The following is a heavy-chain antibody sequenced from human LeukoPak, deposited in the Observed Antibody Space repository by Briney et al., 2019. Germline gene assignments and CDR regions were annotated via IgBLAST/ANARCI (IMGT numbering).Heavy chain of an antibody. CDR2: IKQDGSEK. Sequence: LGGSLRLSCAASGFTFSNYWMNWVRQAPGKGLEWVANIKQDGSEKYYVDSVKGRFTISRDNAKNSLYLQMNSLRAEDTAVYYCARGGSHWGQGTLVTVSS. CDR3: ARGGSH. J-gene: IGHJ4*02. D-gene: IGHD3-16*01. V-gene: IGHV3-7*01. CDR1: GFTFSNYW.